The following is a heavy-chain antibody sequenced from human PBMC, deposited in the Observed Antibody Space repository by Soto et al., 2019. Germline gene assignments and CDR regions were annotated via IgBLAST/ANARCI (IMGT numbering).Heavy chain of an antibody. Sequence: TGGSLRLSCAASGFTFSSYSMNWVRQAPGKGLEWVSYISSSSSTIYYADSVKGRFTISRDNAKNSLYLQMNSLRAEDTAVYYCARDGYYDYIWGSYTHDFDYWGQGTLVTVSS. J-gene: IGHJ4*02. V-gene: IGHV3-48*01. D-gene: IGHD3-16*01. CDR1: GFTFSSYS. CDR2: ISSSSSTI. CDR3: ARDGYYDYIWGSYTHDFDY.